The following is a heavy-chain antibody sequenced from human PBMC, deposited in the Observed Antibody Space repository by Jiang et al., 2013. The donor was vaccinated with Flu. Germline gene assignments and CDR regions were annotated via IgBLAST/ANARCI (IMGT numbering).Heavy chain of an antibody. CDR1: GDSVSSDSAA. J-gene: IGHJ4*02. CDR2: TFYRSKWNN. Sequence: SQTLSLTCVISGDSVSSDSAAWNWIRQSPSRGLEWLGRTFYRSKWNNEYAISVKSRITINPDTSKNQFSLQLSSVTPEDTAVYYCASGWAFNSWGQGTLVTVSS. CDR3: ASGWAFNS. V-gene: IGHV6-1*01. D-gene: IGHD1-26*01.